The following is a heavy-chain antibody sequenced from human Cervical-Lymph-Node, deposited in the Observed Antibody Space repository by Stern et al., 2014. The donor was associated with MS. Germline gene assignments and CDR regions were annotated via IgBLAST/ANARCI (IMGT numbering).Heavy chain of an antibody. J-gene: IGHJ5*02. D-gene: IGHD4-17*01. CDR3: AREITVTTSHWFDP. CDR2: INDSGKT. CDR1: GGSLSTTI. V-gene: IGHV4-39*02. Sequence: VQLVESGPGLVKPSETLSLTCTVSGGSLSTTILGWIRQPPGKGLEWIGSINDSGKTYYNPSLKSRVTISVDTSKSQFSLKGTSVTAADTAVYYCAREITVTTSHWFDPWGQGTLVTVSS.